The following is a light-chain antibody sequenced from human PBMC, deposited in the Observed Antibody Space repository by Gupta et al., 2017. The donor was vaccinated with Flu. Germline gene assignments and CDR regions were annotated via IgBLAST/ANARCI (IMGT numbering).Light chain of an antibody. Sequence: TVTLACASSAGAVTTDYYPSRIQQRPGQAPRALIYSTTNKHAWTPARFSGSLLGGKAALTLSGGQPEDEADYYCLLYYGGNQGVFGGGTRLTVL. CDR1: AGAVTTDYY. CDR2: STT. CDR3: LLYYGGNQGV. J-gene: IGLJ3*02. V-gene: IGLV7-43*01.